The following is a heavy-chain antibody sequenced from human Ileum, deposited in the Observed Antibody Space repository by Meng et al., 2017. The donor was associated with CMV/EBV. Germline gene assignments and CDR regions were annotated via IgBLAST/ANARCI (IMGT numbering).Heavy chain of an antibody. J-gene: IGHJ4*02. CDR2: IRYDGSNE. D-gene: IGHD6-19*01. CDR1: GFTFSDYA. Sequence: GGSLRLSCAASGFTFSDYAMHCVRQAPGKGLEWVALIRYDGSNEYYADSVKGRFTISRDNSKNTLFLQMNSLRTEDTAVYYCAVRKGSGWFPFDYWGQGTLVTVSS. CDR3: AVRKGSGWFPFDY. V-gene: IGHV3-30*02.